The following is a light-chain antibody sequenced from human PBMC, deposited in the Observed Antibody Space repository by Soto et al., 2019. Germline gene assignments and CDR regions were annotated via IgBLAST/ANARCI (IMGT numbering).Light chain of an antibody. CDR2: DAS. V-gene: IGKV1D-13*01. J-gene: IGKJ4*01. Sequence: AIQLSQSPSSLSASVGDRVTVTCRASQGISSALAWYQQKPGRAPKLLIYDASNLEGGVPSRFSGRGSETDFALTISSLQPEDFATDYCQQFNHYPLTFGGGTKVEIK. CDR1: QGISSA. CDR3: QQFNHYPLT.